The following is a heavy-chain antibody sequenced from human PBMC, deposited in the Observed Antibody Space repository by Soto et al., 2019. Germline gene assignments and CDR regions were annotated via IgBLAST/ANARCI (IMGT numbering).Heavy chain of an antibody. Sequence: QGQLVESGGGVVQPGRSLRLSCAASGFTFSSYGMHWVRQAPGKGLEWVAVISYDGSNKYYADSVKGRFTISRDNSRNTLYLQMNSLRAEDTAVYYCAKGQSVGATTSDAFHIWGQGTMVTVSS. CDR3: AKGQSVGATTSDAFHI. CDR2: ISYDGSNK. V-gene: IGHV3-30*18. CDR1: GFTFSSYG. D-gene: IGHD1-26*01. J-gene: IGHJ3*02.